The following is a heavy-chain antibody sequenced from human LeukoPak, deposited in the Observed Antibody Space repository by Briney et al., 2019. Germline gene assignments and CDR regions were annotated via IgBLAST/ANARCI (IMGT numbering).Heavy chain of an antibody. Sequence: GGSLRLSCAASGFTFDDYAMHWVRQAPGKGLEWVSVIYSGGSTYYADSVKGRFTISRHNSKNTLYLQMNSLRAEDTAVYYCAREKNYDFWSGYTTAGMDVWGQGTTVTVSS. J-gene: IGHJ6*02. D-gene: IGHD3-3*01. V-gene: IGHV3-53*04. CDR3: AREKNYDFWSGYTTAGMDV. CDR2: IYSGGST. CDR1: GFTFDDYA.